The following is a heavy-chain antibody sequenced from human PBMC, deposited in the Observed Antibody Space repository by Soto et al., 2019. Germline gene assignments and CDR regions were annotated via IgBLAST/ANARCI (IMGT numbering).Heavy chain of an antibody. CDR2: FRAGGDDGTT. Sequence: PXGSLRLSCVASGFTFSSYSMSGVRQAAGKGLEWVSGFRAGGDDGTTYYADSVKGRFTISRDNSKNTLFLQMNSLRAEDTAIYYCAKKVNSGSGSQYFDYFGQGTLVTVSS. V-gene: IGHV3-23*01. CDR1: GFTFSSYS. J-gene: IGHJ4*02. D-gene: IGHD3-10*01. CDR3: AKKVNSGSGSQYFDY.